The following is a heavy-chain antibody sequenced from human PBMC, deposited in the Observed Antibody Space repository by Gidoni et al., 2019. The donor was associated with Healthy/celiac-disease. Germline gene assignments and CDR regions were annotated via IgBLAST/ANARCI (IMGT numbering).Heavy chain of an antibody. CDR2: IIPSLGIE. V-gene: IGHV1-69*04. Sequence: QVQLVQSGTEAKKPWSSVKVSCNASGGTSSTSAISWVRQAPGQGLEWMGRIIPSLGIENDAQKFQGRVTITADKPTSTAYMELSSLRSEDTAVYYCARDAGAYCGGDCYPGDYWGQGTLVNVSS. J-gene: IGHJ4*02. CDR3: ARDAGAYCGGDCYPGDY. D-gene: IGHD2-21*02. CDR1: GGTSSTSA.